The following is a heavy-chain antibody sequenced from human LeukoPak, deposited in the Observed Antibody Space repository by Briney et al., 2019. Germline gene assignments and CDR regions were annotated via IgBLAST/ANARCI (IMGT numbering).Heavy chain of an antibody. Sequence: SETLSLTCTVSGGSISTYYWSWIRQPPGKGLEWIGYIHYRGSANYNPSLKSRVTISVDTSNNHFSLKLSSVTAADTAVYYCARAGNYYSSGSYLGYWGQGTLVTVSS. CDR1: GGSISTYY. V-gene: IGHV4-59*01. CDR3: ARAGNYYSSGSYLGY. D-gene: IGHD3-10*01. CDR2: IHYRGSA. J-gene: IGHJ4*02.